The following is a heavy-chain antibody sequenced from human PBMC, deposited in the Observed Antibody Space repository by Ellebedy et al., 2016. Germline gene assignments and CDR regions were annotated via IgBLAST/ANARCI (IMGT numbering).Heavy chain of an antibody. CDR2: ISGSGGST. CDR1: GFTFSSYA. D-gene: IGHD3-22*01. V-gene: IGHV3-23*01. CDR3: ADSSGYGDAFDI. J-gene: IGHJ3*02. Sequence: GGSLRLSXAASGFTFSSYAMSWVRQAPGKGLEWVSAISGSGGSTYYADSVKGRFTISRDNSKNTLYLQMNSLRAEDTAVYYCADSSGYGDAFDIWGQGTMVTVSS.